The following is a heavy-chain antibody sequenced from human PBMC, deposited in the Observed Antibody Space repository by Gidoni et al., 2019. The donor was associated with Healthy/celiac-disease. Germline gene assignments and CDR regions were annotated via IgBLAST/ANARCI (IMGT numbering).Heavy chain of an antibody. V-gene: IGHV1-24*01. CDR3: ATDYGGKSARPYYYYMDV. D-gene: IGHD4-17*01. J-gene: IGHJ6*03. CDR1: GYTLTELS. Sequence: QVQLVQSGAEVKKPGASVKVSCKVSGYTLTELSMHWVRQAPGKGLEWMGGFDPEDGETIYAQKIQGRVTMTEDTSTDTAYMELSSLRSEDTAVYYCATDYGGKSARPYYYYMDVWGKGTTVTVSS. CDR2: FDPEDGET.